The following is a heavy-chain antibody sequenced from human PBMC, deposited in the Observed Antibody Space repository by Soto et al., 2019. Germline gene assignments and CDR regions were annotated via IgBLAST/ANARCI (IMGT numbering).Heavy chain of an antibody. CDR2: IFHDGTA. V-gene: IGHV4-4*02. J-gene: IGHJ4*02. CDR1: GVSISSGNW. Sequence: SETLSLTCAVSGVSISSGNWWTGVRQTPQRGLEYIGEIFHDGTANYYPSFERRVAISVDTSKNQFSLKLTSVTAAGTAIYFCARLVYDTRLNYMYFDFWGQGALVTVSS. CDR3: ARLVYDTRLNYMYFDF. D-gene: IGHD2-8*01.